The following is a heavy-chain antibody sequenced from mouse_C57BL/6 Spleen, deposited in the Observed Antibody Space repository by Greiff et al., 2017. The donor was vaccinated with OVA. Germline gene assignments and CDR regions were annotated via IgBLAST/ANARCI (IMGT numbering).Heavy chain of an antibody. CDR1: GYTFTSYW. J-gene: IGHJ3*01. V-gene: IGHV1-64*01. Sequence: QVQLQQPGAELVKPGASVKLSCKASGYTFTSYWMHWVKQRPGQGLEWIGMIHPNSGSTNYNEKFKSKATLTVDKSSSTAYMQLSSLTSEDSAVYYCARTEDRFSPFAYWGQGTLVTVSA. CDR2: IHPNSGST. CDR3: ARTEDRFSPFAY. D-gene: IGHD3-2*01.